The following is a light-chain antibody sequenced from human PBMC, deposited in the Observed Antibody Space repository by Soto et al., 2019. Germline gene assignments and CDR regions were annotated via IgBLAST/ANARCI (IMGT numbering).Light chain of an antibody. CDR2: SNN. V-gene: IGLV1-44*01. CDR1: ISNIGSNT. Sequence: QSALTQPPSASGTPGQRVTISCSGSISNIGSNTVNWYQQLPGTAPKLLIFSNNQRPSGVPDRFSGSKSGTSASLAISGLQSEDEADYYCAAWDDSLNGSVFGGGTQLTVL. J-gene: IGLJ7*01. CDR3: AAWDDSLNGSV.